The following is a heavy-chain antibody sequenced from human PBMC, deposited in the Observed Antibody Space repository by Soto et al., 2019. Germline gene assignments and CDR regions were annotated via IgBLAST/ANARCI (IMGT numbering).Heavy chain of an antibody. J-gene: IGHJ4*02. CDR1: GGSISSTSYY. Sequence: SETLSLTCTVSGGSISSTSYYWGWVRQPPGKGLEWIGGIFYSGSTYYNPSLKSRVTISVDTSKNQFSLKLSSVTAADTAVYYCERMGLEDTLAGDYFDHWGQGSLVTVSS. V-gene: IGHV4-39*01. CDR3: ERMGLEDTLAGDYFDH. CDR2: IFYSGST. D-gene: IGHD3-9*01.